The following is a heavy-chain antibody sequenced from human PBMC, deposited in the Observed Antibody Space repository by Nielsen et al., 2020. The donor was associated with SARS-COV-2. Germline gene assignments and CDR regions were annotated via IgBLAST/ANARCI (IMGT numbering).Heavy chain of an antibody. J-gene: IGHJ6*03. CDR3: ARAPLCSSTSCYRYYYYYYMDV. V-gene: IGHV4-61*01. Sequence: SETLSLTCTVSGGSISSSSYYWSWIRQPPGKGLEWIGYIYYSGSTNYNPSLKSRVTISVDTSKNQFSLKLSSVTAADTAVYYCARAPLCSSTSCYRYYYYYYMDVWGKGTTVTVSS. D-gene: IGHD2-2*01. CDR1: GGSISSSSYY. CDR2: IYYSGST.